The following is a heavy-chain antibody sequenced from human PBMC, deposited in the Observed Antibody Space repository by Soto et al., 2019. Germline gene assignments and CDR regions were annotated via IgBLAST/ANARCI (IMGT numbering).Heavy chain of an antibody. Sequence: SETLALACTVSGGSISSGGYSWRWIRQHPGKGLEWIGYIYYSGSTYYNPSLKSRVTISVDTSKNQFSLKLSSVTAADTAVYYCARANWEYQLLHSCYFDYWGQGTLVTVSS. V-gene: IGHV4-31*03. CDR1: GGSISSGGYS. CDR2: IYYSGST. J-gene: IGHJ4*02. CDR3: ARANWEYQLLHSCYFDY. D-gene: IGHD2-2*01.